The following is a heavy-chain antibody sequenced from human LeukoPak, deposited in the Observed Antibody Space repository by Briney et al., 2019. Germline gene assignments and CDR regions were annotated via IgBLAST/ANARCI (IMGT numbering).Heavy chain of an antibody. Sequence: GASVKVSCKASGYTFTGYYMHWVRQAPGQGLEWMGIINPSGGSTSYAQKFQGRVTMTRDTSTSTVYMELSSLRSEDTAVYYCARDLVGYDSPSSLPDYWGQGTLVTVSS. V-gene: IGHV1-46*01. CDR3: ARDLVGYDSPSSLPDY. D-gene: IGHD3-22*01. CDR1: GYTFTGYY. CDR2: INPSGGST. J-gene: IGHJ4*02.